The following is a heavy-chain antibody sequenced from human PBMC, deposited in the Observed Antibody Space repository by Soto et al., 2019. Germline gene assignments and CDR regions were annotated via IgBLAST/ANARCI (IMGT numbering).Heavy chain of an antibody. D-gene: IGHD6-19*01. Sequence: QVQLVQSGAEVQKPGSSVKVSCKASGGTFSSYAISWVRQAPGQGLEWMGGIIPIFGTANYAQKFQGRVTITADESTSTAYMELSSLRSEDTAVYYCARGPRGSGWYPATTYWYFDLWGRGTLVTVSS. CDR1: GGTFSSYA. J-gene: IGHJ2*01. CDR2: IIPIFGTA. V-gene: IGHV1-69*01. CDR3: ARGPRGSGWYPATTYWYFDL.